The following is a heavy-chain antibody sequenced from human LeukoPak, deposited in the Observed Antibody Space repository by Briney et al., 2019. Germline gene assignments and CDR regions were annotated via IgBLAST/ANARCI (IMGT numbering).Heavy chain of an antibody. V-gene: IGHV4-30-4*01. CDR1: GGSISSGDYY. J-gene: IGHJ5*02. CDR3: ASASIRGWFDP. D-gene: IGHD2-2*01. Sequence: SETLSLTCTVSGGSISSGDYYWSWIRQPPGKDLEWIGYIYYSGSTYYNPSLKSRVTISVDTSKNQFSLKLSSVTAADTAVYYCASASIRGWFDPWGQGTLVTVSS. CDR2: IYYSGST.